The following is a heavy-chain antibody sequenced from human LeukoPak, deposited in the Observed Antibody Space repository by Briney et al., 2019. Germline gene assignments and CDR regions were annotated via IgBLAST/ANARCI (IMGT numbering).Heavy chain of an antibody. J-gene: IGHJ5*02. Sequence: SETLSLTCTVSGGSMSIGSYYWTWIRQPAGKGLEWIGYISYSGSTNYNPSLTSRVTISLDTSKNQFSLKLSSVTAADTAVYYCARDRRGYSLRWFDPWGQGTLVTVSS. D-gene: IGHD5-18*01. V-gene: IGHV4-61*10. CDR2: ISYSGST. CDR3: ARDRRGYSLRWFDP. CDR1: GGSMSIGSYY.